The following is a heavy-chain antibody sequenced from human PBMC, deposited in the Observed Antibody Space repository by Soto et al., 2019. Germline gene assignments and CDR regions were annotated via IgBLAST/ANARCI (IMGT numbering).Heavy chain of an antibody. CDR2: MNPNSGNT. CDR3: ARGLGIGSNWFDT. V-gene: IGHV1-8*01. Sequence: ASVKVSCKSSGYTFTSYDINLFRHYPGQGLEWMGWMNPNSGNTGYAQKFQGRVTMTRNTSISTAYMELSSLRSEDTAVYYCARGLGIGSNWFDTWGQGTLVTVSS. J-gene: IGHJ5*02. D-gene: IGHD2-21*01. CDR1: GYTFTSYD.